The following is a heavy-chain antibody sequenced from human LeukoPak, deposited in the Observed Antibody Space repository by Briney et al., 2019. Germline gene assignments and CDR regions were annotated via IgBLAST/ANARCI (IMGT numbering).Heavy chain of an antibody. D-gene: IGHD3-10*01. Sequence: GGSLRLSCAASGFTFDYYTMYWVRQGPGKGLEWVSLISMDGTNIHYADSVKGRFTISRDNSKNSLYLQMNNLRTEDTALYYCAKGRRRGYPYGSIEHWGQGTLVTVSS. J-gene: IGHJ4*02. CDR3: AKGRRRGYPYGSIEH. V-gene: IGHV3-43*01. CDR2: ISMDGTNI. CDR1: GFTFDYYT.